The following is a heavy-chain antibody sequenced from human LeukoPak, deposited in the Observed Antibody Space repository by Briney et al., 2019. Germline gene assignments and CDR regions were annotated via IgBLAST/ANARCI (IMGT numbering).Heavy chain of an antibody. CDR1: GFTFSSYS. CDR3: ATGPNGDYFDY. J-gene: IGHJ4*02. D-gene: IGHD4-17*01. V-gene: IGHV3-21*01. CDR2: ISSSSSYI. Sequence: SGGSLRLSCTASGFTFSSYSMNWVRQAPGKGLEWVSSISSSSSYIYYADSVKGRFTISRDNAKNSLYLQMNSLRAEDTAVYYCATGPNGDYFDYWGQGTLVTVSS.